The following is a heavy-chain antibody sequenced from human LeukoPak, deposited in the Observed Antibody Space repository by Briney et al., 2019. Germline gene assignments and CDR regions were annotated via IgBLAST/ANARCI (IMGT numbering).Heavy chain of an antibody. J-gene: IGHJ4*02. V-gene: IGHV3-66*04. CDR2: IYSSGGT. CDR1: GFTVSSYY. CDR3: ARPRSTVGVTGLDC. D-gene: IGHD1-26*01. Sequence: GGSLRLSCAASGFTVSSYYMSWVRQAPGKGLEWVSIIYSSGGTYYADSARGRFTISRDSFKNTLYLQMNSLRAEDTAVYYCARPRSTVGVTGLDCWGQGTLVTVSS.